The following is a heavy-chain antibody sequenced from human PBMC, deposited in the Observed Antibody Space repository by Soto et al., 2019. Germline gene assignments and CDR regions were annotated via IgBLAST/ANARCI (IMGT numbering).Heavy chain of an antibody. V-gene: IGHV1-69*04. CDR3: ARDKGYCSDNSCPDFDY. CDR2: VIPNLGVT. CDR1: GGTLSSYT. J-gene: IGHJ4*02. Sequence: SVKVSCKASGGTLSSYTFSWVRQAPGQGLEWMGRVIPNLGVTNYAKKFQGRFTIVVDTSTSTAYMELNSLRYEDTAVYYCARDKGYCSDNSCPDFDYGGKGPLVTVSS. D-gene: IGHD2-15*01.